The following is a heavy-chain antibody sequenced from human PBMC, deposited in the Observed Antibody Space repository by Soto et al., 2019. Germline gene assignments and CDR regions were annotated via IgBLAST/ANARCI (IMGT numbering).Heavy chain of an antibody. Sequence: QITLKESGPTLVKPTQTLTLTCTFSGFSLSTSRVGVGWIRQPPGKALEWLAVIYWDDAKTYRPSLKSRLTITTDPTKNQVALTMTNIDPVDTATYYCAHAYGGRSLSWGQGTLVTVSS. D-gene: IGHD1-26*01. CDR3: AHAYGGRSLS. V-gene: IGHV2-5*02. CDR1: GFSLSTSRVG. J-gene: IGHJ5*02. CDR2: IYWDDAK.